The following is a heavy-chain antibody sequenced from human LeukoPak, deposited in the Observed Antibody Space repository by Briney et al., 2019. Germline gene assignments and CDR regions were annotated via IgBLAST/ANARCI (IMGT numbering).Heavy chain of an antibody. D-gene: IGHD3-10*01. J-gene: IGHJ5*02. V-gene: IGHV1-2*02. CDR2: INPNSGGT. CDR1: GYTFTGYY. Sequence: ASVKVSCKASGYTFTGYYMHWVRQAPGQGLEWMGWINPNSGGTNYAQKFQGRVTMTRDTSISTAYMELSRLRSDYTAVYYCARVGVIITSFAWFAPWGQGTLVTVSS. CDR3: ARVGVIITSFAWFAP.